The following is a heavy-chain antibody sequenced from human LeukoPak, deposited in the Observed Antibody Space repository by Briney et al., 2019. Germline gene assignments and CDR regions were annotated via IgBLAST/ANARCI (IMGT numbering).Heavy chain of an antibody. Sequence: GGSLRLSCAASGFTFSSYGMHWVRQAPGKGLEWVAVIWYDGSNKYYADSVKGRFTISRDNSKNTLYLQMNSLRAEDAAVYYCARDHRRDGYNFYYYYGMDVWGQGTTVTVSS. CDR3: ARDHRRDGYNFYYYYGMDV. CDR2: IWYDGSNK. V-gene: IGHV3-33*01. CDR1: GFTFSSYG. J-gene: IGHJ6*02. D-gene: IGHD5-12*01.